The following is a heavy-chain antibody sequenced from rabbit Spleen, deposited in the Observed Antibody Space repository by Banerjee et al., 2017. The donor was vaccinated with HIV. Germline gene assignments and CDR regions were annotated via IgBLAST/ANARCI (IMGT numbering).Heavy chain of an antibody. Sequence: EESGGDLVKPGASLTLTCTASGIDFSSGYYMCWVRQAPGKRPEWIACIADGDGSTYYASWVNGRFTISRSTSLNTVTLQMTSLTDADTATYFCARDTGSSFSTYGMDLWGPGTLVTVS. J-gene: IGHJ6*01. CDR1: GIDFSSGYY. D-gene: IGHD8-1*01. CDR3: ARDTGSSFSTYGMDL. CDR2: IADGDGST. V-gene: IGHV1S47*01.